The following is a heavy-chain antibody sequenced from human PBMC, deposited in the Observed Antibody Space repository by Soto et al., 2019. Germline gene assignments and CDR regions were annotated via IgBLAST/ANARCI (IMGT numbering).Heavy chain of an antibody. CDR1: GGSFSGYY. CDR2: INHSGST. Sequence: SETLSLTCAVYGGSFSGYYWSWIRQPPGKGLEWIGEINHSGSTNYNPSLKSRVTKSVDTSKNQFSLKLSSVTAADTAVYYCARRRYYYYMDVWGKGTTVTVSS. J-gene: IGHJ6*03. V-gene: IGHV4-34*01. CDR3: ARRRYYYYMDV.